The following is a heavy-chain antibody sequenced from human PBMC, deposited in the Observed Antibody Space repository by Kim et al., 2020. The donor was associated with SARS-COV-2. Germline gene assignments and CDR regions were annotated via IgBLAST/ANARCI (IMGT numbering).Heavy chain of an antibody. CDR3: ARVVRAPAGYSSSWYYYYGMDV. D-gene: IGHD6-13*01. CDR1: GGTFSSYA. CDR2: IIPILGIA. V-gene: IGHV1-69*04. J-gene: IGHJ6*02. Sequence: SVKVSCKASGGTFSSYAISWVRQAPGQGLEWMGRIIPILGIANYAQKFQGRVTITADKSTSTAYMELSSLRSEDTAVYYCARVVRAPAGYSSSWYYYYGMDVWGQGTTVTVSS.